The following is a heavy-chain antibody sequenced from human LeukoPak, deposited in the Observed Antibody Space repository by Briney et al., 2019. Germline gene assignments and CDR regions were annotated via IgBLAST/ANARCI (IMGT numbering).Heavy chain of an antibody. Sequence: SETLSLTCTVSGGSISSGGYYWSWIRQHPGKGLEWIGYIYYSGSTYYNPSLKSRVTISVDTSKNQFSLKLSSVTAADTAVYYCASRHVRGVRGAFDIWGQGTMVTVSS. V-gene: IGHV4-31*03. J-gene: IGHJ3*02. CDR1: GGSISSGGYY. CDR3: ASRHVRGVRGAFDI. CDR2: IYYSGST. D-gene: IGHD3-10*01.